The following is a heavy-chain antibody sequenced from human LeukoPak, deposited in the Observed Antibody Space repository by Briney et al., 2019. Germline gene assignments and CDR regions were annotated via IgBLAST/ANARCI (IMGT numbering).Heavy chain of an antibody. V-gene: IGHV4-34*01. J-gene: IGHJ5*02. D-gene: IGHD3-10*01. Sequence: SSETLSLACAVDGGSFSGYYCSWSRQPPGEGLEWIGEINHSGSTNYNPSPKSRVTISGDTSQNQLSPSLSAVTAADTAVYYCERAGRPQYYYGSGSYYNHWGQGNLVTVSS. CDR1: GGSFSGYY. CDR3: ERAGRPQYYYGSGSYYNH. CDR2: INHSGST.